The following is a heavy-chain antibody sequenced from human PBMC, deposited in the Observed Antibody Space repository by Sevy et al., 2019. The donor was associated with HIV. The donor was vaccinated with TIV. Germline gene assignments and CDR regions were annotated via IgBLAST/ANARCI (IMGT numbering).Heavy chain of an antibody. CDR2: MYSGGSP. CDR1: GFSISNNY. J-gene: IGHJ5*02. Sequence: GGSLRLSCAASGFSISNNYTAWVRQAPGKGLEWVSVMYSGGSPYYADSVKGRFALSRDMSENTVYLQMNSLRAEDTAVYYCARGYCGGGSCTAFDPWGQGTLVTVSS. V-gene: IGHV3-53*01. D-gene: IGHD2-15*01. CDR3: ARGYCGGGSCTAFDP.